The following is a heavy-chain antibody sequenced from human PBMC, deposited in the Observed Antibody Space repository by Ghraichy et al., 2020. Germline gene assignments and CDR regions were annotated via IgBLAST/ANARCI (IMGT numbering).Heavy chain of an antibody. CDR3: ARVFSCSSTSCSPFDY. J-gene: IGHJ4*02. D-gene: IGHD2-2*01. V-gene: IGHV3-21*01. Sequence: GGSLRPSCAASGFTFSSYSMNWVRQAPGKGLEWVSSISSSSSYIYYADSVKGRFTISRDNAKNSLYLQMNSLRAEDTAVYYCARVFSCSSTSCSPFDYWGQGTLVTVSS. CDR2: ISSSSSYI. CDR1: GFTFSSYS.